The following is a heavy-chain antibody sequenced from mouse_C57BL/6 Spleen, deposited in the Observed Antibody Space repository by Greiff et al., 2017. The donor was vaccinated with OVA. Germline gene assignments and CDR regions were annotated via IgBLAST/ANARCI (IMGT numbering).Heavy chain of an antibody. V-gene: IGHV1-76*01. CDR3: ARGGVGNYAMDY. D-gene: IGHD1-1*02. Sequence: QVQLKESGAELVRPGASVKLSCKASGYTFTDYYINWVKQRPGQGLEWIARIYPGSGNTYYNEKFKGKATLTAEKSSSTAYMQLSSLTSEDSAVYFCARGGVGNYAMDYWGQGTSVTVSS. J-gene: IGHJ4*01. CDR1: GYTFTDYY. CDR2: IYPGSGNT.